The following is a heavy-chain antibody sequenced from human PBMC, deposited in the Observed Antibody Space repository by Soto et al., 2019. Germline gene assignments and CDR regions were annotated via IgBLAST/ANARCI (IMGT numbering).Heavy chain of an antibody. CDR2: ISGGSSRI. CDR3: ARVIYGGWYKINDSYYYAMDV. J-gene: IGHJ6*02. Sequence: GGSLRLSCAASGFSFSTYDMNWVRQAPGKGLEWVSYISGGSSRIFYADSVKGRFTISRDNAKNSLYLQMNSLRDEDTGVYYCARVIYGGWYKINDSYYYAMDVWGQGTTVTVSS. D-gene: IGHD1-20*01. CDR1: GFSFSTYD. V-gene: IGHV3-48*02.